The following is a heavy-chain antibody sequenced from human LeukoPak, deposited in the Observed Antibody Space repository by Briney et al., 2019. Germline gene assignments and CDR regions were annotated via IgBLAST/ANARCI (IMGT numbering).Heavy chain of an antibody. J-gene: IGHJ4*02. Sequence: PGGSLRLSCAASGFTFSTFWMTWVRQVPGKGLEWVANINRDGSQTYYVDSVKGRFTISRDNAQNSLYIQMSSLRAEDTAVYYCARSTPPYAFSPDYWGQGTLVTVSS. CDR3: ARSTPPYAFSPDY. CDR1: GFTFSTFW. D-gene: IGHD2-2*01. CDR2: INRDGSQT. V-gene: IGHV3-7*01.